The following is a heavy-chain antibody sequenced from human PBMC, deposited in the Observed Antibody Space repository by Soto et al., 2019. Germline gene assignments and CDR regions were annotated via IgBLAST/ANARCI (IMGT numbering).Heavy chain of an antibody. CDR2: ISGSGGST. Sequence: GGSLRLSCAASGFTFSSYSMNWVRQPPGKGLEWVSGISGSGGSTYYADSVKGRITISRDNSKNTLYLQMNSLRAEDTAVYYCAKGTNWNYYYYMDVWGKGTTVTVSS. V-gene: IGHV3-23*01. CDR1: GFTFSSYS. CDR3: AKGTNWNYYYYMDV. D-gene: IGHD1-1*01. J-gene: IGHJ6*03.